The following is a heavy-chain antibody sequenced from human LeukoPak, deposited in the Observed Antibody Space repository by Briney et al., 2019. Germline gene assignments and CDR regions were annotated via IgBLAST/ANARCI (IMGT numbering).Heavy chain of an antibody. V-gene: IGHV2-70*04. CDR2: IDWDDDK. D-gene: IGHD3-9*01. CDR1: GFSLSTSGMR. CDR3: ARTGYYASTGYFDY. Sequence: SGPTLVNPTQTLTLTCTFSGFSLSTSGMRVSWIRQPPGKALEWLARIDWDDDKFYSTSLKTRLTTSKDTSKNQVVLTMTNMDPVDTATYYCARTGYYASTGYFDYWGQGTLVTVSS. J-gene: IGHJ4*02.